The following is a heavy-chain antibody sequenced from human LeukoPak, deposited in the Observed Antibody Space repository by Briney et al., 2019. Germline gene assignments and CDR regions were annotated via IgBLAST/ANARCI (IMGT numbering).Heavy chain of an antibody. J-gene: IGHJ3*02. Sequence: GGSLRLSCAASGFTVSSNYMSWVRQAPGKGLEWVSVIYSGGSTYYADSVKGRYTISRDNSKNTLYLQMNSLRAEDTAVYYCARDGLQDDYDAFDIWGQGTMVTVSS. CDR2: IYSGGST. D-gene: IGHD5-24*01. CDR1: GFTVSSNY. CDR3: ARDGLQDDYDAFDI. V-gene: IGHV3-66*02.